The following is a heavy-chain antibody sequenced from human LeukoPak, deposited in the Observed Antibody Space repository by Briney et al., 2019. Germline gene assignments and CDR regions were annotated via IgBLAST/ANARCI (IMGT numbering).Heavy chain of an antibody. CDR3: ARGGDDYYGMDV. CDR2: ISSTGSII. CDR1: GFTFRTSE. V-gene: IGHV3-48*03. D-gene: IGHD3-10*01. J-gene: IGHJ6*02. Sequence: GGSLRLSCAGSGFTFRTSEMNWVRQAPGEGLEWVSCISSTGSIIHYADSVKGRFTISRDNAKNSLYLQMNSLRAEDTAVYYCARGGDDYYGMDVWGQGTTVTVSS.